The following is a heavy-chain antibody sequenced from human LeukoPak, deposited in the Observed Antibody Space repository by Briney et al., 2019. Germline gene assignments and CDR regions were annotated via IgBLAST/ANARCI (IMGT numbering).Heavy chain of an antibody. V-gene: IGHV1-18*01. CDR3: ARARRGYSYRGDAFDI. D-gene: IGHD5-18*01. CDR2: IISYNGNT. Sequence: ASVKLSCKASGYTFTSYSISWVRQAPGQGLEWMGWIISYNGNTNYAQKLQGRVNMTTDTSTRTAYMELRSLRSDDTAVYYCARARRGYSYRGDAFDIWGRGTMVSVSS. J-gene: IGHJ3*02. CDR1: GYTFTSYS.